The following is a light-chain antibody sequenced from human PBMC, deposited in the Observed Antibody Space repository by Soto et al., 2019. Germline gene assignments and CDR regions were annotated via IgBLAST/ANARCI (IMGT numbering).Light chain of an antibody. CDR1: QSVSSN. CDR3: QQYGSSPWT. Sequence: EIVMTQPPATLSVSPGDRATLSCRASQSVSSNLAWYQQRTGQAPRILIYGASSRAPGVPDRFSGSGSGTDLNLTVSSLEPEDFSVYYCQQYGSSPWTXGQGTKVDIK. J-gene: IGKJ1*01. CDR2: GAS. V-gene: IGKV3-20*01.